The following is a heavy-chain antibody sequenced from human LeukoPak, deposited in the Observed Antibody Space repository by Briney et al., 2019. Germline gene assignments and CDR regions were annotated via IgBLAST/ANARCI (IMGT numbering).Heavy chain of an antibody. V-gene: IGHV1-69*10. J-gene: IGHJ4*02. CDR3: AALPDSSGYYYFLDY. CDR1: GGTFSSYA. D-gene: IGHD3-22*01. CDR2: IIPILGIA. Sequence: GASVKVSCKASGGTFSSYAISWVRQAPGQGLEWMGGIIPILGIANYAQKFQGRVTITADKSTSTAYMELSSLRSEDTAVYYCAALPDSSGYYYFLDYWGQGTLVTVSS.